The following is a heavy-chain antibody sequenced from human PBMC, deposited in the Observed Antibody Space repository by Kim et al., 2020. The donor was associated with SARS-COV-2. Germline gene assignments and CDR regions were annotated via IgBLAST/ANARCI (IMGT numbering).Heavy chain of an antibody. Sequence: GGSLRLSCAASGFTFSSYGMHWVRQAPGKGLEWVAVIWYDGSNKYYADSVKGRYTISRDNSKNTLYLQMNSLRAEDTAVYYCAKGPNEPYCGGDCYSAGQYYSYGMDVWGQGTTVTVSS. CDR3: AKGPNEPYCGGDCYSAGQYYSYGMDV. D-gene: IGHD2-21*02. CDR1: GFTFSSYG. V-gene: IGHV3-33*06. CDR2: IWYDGSNK. J-gene: IGHJ6*02.